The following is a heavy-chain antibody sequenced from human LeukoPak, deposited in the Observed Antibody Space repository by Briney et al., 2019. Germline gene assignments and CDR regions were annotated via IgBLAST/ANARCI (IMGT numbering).Heavy chain of an antibody. V-gene: IGHV3-30*02. J-gene: IGHJ6*03. CDR1: GFTFSSYG. CDR3: AKAGYCSTTGCPDYYYMDV. CDR2: IRYDGSNI. Sequence: PGGSLRLSCAASGFTFSSYGMHWVRQAPGKGLEWVAFIRYDGSNIFYADSVKGRFTFSRDNSKNTLYLQMNSLRTEDSAMYYCAKAGYCSTTGCPDYYYMDVWGKGTTVTVSS. D-gene: IGHD2-2*01.